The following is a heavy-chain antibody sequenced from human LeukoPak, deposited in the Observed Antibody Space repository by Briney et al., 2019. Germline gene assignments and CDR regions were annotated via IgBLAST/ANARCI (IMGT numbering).Heavy chain of an antibody. V-gene: IGHV3-21*01. D-gene: IGHD3-22*01. CDR2: IIISSSYT. CDR3: ARDKQYYDSSGYFDC. CDR1: GFTFSSYS. Sequence: GGSLRLSCAASGFTFSSYSMNWVRQAPGKGLEWVSSIIISSSYTYYADTLKGRFTISRDTAKNSLYLQMNSLRAEDTAVYYCARDKQYYDSSGYFDCWGQGTLVTVS. J-gene: IGHJ4*02.